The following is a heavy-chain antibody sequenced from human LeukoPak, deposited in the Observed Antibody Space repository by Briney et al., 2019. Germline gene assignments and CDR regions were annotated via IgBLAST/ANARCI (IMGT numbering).Heavy chain of an antibody. CDR2: IYYSGST. CDR3: PSYSPSGIADWNDAFDI. CDR1: GGSISSSRYS. V-gene: IGHV4-39*01. D-gene: IGHD6-13*01. Sequence: SETLSLTCTVSGGSISSSRYSWGWIRQPPGKGLEWIGSIYYSGSTYYNPSLKSRVTISVDTSKNQFYLKLISVTAADTAVYYCPSYSPSGIADWNDAFDIWGQGTMVTVSS. J-gene: IGHJ3*02.